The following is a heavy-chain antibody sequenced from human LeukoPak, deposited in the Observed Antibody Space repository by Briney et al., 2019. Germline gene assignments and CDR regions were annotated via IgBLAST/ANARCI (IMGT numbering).Heavy chain of an antibody. J-gene: IGHJ4*02. V-gene: IGHV3-23*01. CDR2: ISGSGGST. D-gene: IGHD3-22*01. CDR3: AKAPANSRSGYYCFDY. Sequence: PGGSLRLSCAASGFTFSSYAMSWVRQVPGKGLEWVSAISGSGGSTYYADSVKGRFTISRDNSKNTLYLQMNSLRAEDTAVYYCAKAPANSRSGYYCFDYWGQGTLVTVSS. CDR1: GFTFSSYA.